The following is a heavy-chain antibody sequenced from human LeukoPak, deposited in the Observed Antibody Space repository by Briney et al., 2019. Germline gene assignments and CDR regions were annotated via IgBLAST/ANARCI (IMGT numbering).Heavy chain of an antibody. CDR2: IKQGGSEK. V-gene: IGHV3-7*01. CDR1: GFTFSSYW. CDR3: ARDKGSSGYYSMGY. Sequence: GGSLRLSCAASGFTFSSYWMSWVRQAPGKGLEWVANIKQGGSEKYYVDSVKGRFTISRDNAKNSLYLQMNSLRAEDTAVYYCARDKGSSGYYSMGYWGQGTLVTVSS. D-gene: IGHD3-22*01. J-gene: IGHJ4*02.